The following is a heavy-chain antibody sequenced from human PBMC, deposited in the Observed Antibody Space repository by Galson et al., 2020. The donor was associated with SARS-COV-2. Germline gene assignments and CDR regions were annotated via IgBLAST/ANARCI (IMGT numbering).Heavy chain of an antibody. J-gene: IGHJ4*02. CDR2: INAGNGNT. CDR1: GYTFTSYA. D-gene: IGHD3-22*01. V-gene: IGHV1-3*01. CDR3: ARGGLKRITMIVVVKEFDY. Sequence: ASVTVSCKASGYTFTSYAMHWVRQDPGQRLEWMGWINAGNGNTKYSQKFQGRVTITRDTSASTAYMELSSLRSEDTAVYYCARGGLKRITMIVVVKEFDYWGQGTLVTVSS.